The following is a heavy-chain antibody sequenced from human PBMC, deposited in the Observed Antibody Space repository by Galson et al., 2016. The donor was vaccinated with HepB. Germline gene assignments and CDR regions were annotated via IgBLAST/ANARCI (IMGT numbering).Heavy chain of an antibody. D-gene: IGHD5-12*01. CDR3: TRGWVPTTLASGY. CDR2: IRSETYGGTR. CDR1: GFTFGDYA. Sequence: SLRLSCAGSGFTFGDYAMTWVRQAPGKGLEWVGLIRSETYGGTREYAASVKGRCTISRDDSKSIAYLQMNSLKSEDTAVYYCTRGWVPTTLASGYWGQGTLVTVSS. J-gene: IGHJ4*02. V-gene: IGHV3-49*04.